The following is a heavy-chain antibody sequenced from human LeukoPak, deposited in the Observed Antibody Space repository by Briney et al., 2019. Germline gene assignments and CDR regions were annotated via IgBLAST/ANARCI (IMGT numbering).Heavy chain of an antibody. CDR3: ARLLGEATIYDL. Sequence: GGSLRLSCAASGFTLNTHWMSWVRQAPGKGLEWVASINQDGSAIRYVDSVKGRFIISRDNAKTLLSLQMNSLRVEETAMYYCARLLGEATIYDLWGQGSLVTVSS. CDR2: INQDGSAI. J-gene: IGHJ5*02. CDR1: GFTLNTHW. D-gene: IGHD3-16*01. V-gene: IGHV3-7*01.